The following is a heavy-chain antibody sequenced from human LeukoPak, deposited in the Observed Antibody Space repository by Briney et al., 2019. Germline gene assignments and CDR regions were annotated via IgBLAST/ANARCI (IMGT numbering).Heavy chain of an antibody. Sequence: GGSLRLSCAASGFTFSSYSMNWVRQAPGKGLEWVSSISSSSSYIYYADSVKGRFTISRDNAKNSLYLQMNSLRAEDTAVYYCARDSQLLYYMDVWGKGTTVTVSS. J-gene: IGHJ6*03. CDR2: ISSSSSYI. CDR3: ARDSQLLYYMDV. CDR1: GFTFSSYS. V-gene: IGHV3-21*01. D-gene: IGHD2/OR15-2a*01.